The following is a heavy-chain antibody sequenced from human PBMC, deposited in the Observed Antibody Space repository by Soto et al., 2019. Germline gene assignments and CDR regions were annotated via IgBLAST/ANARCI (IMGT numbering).Heavy chain of an antibody. D-gene: IGHD3-3*01. CDR2: ISGSGGST. CDR3: AKGTLGFWSGYYTAYYFDY. CDR1: GFTFSSYA. J-gene: IGHJ4*02. Sequence: PGGSLRLSCAASGFTFSSYAMSWVRQAPGKGLEWVSAISGSGGSTDYADSVKGRFTISRDNSENTLYLQMKSLRAEDTAVYYCAKGTLGFWSGYYTAYYFDYWGQGTLVTVSS. V-gene: IGHV3-23*01.